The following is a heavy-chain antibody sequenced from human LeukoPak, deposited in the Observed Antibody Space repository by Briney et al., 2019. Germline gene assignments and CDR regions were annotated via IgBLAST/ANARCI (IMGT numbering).Heavy chain of an antibody. Sequence: ASVKVSRKASGYTFTSYDINWVRQATGQGLGWMCWMNPNSGNPGYAQKFQGRVTMTRNTSISTAYMELSSLRSEDPAVYYCAIELSPRHQTGGMDVWGQGTTVTVSS. V-gene: IGHV1-8*01. CDR2: MNPNSGNP. D-gene: IGHD1-1*01. CDR3: AIELSPRHQTGGMDV. CDR1: GYTFTSYD. J-gene: IGHJ6*02.